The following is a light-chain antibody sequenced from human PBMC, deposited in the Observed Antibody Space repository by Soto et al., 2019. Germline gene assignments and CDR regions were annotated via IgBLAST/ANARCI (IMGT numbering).Light chain of an antibody. Sequence: AIQMTQSPSSLSASVGDRVTITCRASQGIRHDLGWYQQKPGKAPKLLIYGASTLQSGVPSRFSGSGSGTDFTLTIDSLQPEDFATYYCLQDHNYPLTFGGGTKVEIK. CDR2: GAS. CDR1: QGIRHD. CDR3: LQDHNYPLT. V-gene: IGKV1-6*01. J-gene: IGKJ4*01.